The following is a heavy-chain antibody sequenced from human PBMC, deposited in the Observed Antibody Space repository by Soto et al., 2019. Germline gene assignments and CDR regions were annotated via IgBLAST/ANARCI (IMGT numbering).Heavy chain of an antibody. CDR2: LSGYNGNT. Sequence: QVQFVQSGAEAMTPGASVKVSCKASGYTFSNFGLSWVRQAPGQGLEWMGWLSGYNGNTNSAERFQGRVTMTTDTSTSAAYMEVSSLTSDDTAVYYCARYKGYGFGWSSSSGMDVLGQGTTVTVSS. V-gene: IGHV1-18*01. D-gene: IGHD3-16*01. CDR3: ARYKGYGFGWSSSSGMDV. CDR1: GYTFSNFG. J-gene: IGHJ6*02.